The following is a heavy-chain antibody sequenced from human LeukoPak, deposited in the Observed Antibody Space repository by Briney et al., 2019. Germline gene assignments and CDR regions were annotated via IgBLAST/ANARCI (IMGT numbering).Heavy chain of an antibody. CDR3: ARELAAAVDY. J-gene: IGHJ4*02. CDR1: GFTFSSYD. D-gene: IGHD6-13*01. V-gene: IGHV3-13*01. Sequence: GGSLRLSCAASGFTFSSYDMHWVRQPTGGGLEWVSGIGTAGDTYYLGSVKGRFTISRDNAKNSLYLQMNSLRAEDTAVYYCARELAAAVDYWGQGTLVTVSS. CDR2: IGTAGDT.